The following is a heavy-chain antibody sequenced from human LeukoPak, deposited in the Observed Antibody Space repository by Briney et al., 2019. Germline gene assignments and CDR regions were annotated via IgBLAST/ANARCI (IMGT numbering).Heavy chain of an antibody. J-gene: IGHJ6*02. V-gene: IGHV3-66*01. CDR3: ASAEVTDYYYGMDV. CDR1: GFTFANYA. Sequence: PGGSLRLSCAASGFTFANYAMSWVRQAPGKGLEWVSVIYSGGSTYYADSVKGRFTISRDNSKNTLYLQMNSLRAEDTAVYYCASAEVTDYYYGMDVWGQGTTVTVSS. D-gene: IGHD5-18*01. CDR2: IYSGGST.